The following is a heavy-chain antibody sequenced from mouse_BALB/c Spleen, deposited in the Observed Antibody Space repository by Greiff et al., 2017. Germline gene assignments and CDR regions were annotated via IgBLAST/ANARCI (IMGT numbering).Heavy chain of an antibody. CDR1: GFTFSSYA. J-gene: IGHJ2*01. Sequence: EVQVVESGGGLVKPGGSLKLSCAASGFTFSSYAMSWVRQSPEKRLEWVAEISSGGSYTYYPDTVTGRFTISRDNAKNTLYLQMSSLKSEDTAMYYCASLSDYWGQGTTLTVSS. CDR3: ASLSDY. V-gene: IGHV5-9-4*01. CDR2: ISSGGSYT.